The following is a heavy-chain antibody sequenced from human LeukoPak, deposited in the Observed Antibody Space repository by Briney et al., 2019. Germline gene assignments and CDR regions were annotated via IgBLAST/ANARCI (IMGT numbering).Heavy chain of an antibody. J-gene: IGHJ3*02. CDR1: GFTFSSYW. CDR3: ARDLAGPPQEAFDI. CDR2: IKQDGSEK. Sequence: GGSLRLSCAASGFTFSSYWMSWVRQAPGKGLEWVANIKQDGSEKYYVDSVKGRFTISRDNTKNSLYLQMNSLRADDTAVYYCARDLAGPPQEAFDIWGQGTMVTVSS. V-gene: IGHV3-7*01.